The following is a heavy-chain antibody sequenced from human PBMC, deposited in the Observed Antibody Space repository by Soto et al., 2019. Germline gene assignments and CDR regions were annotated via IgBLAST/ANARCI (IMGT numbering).Heavy chain of an antibody. CDR2: ISGSGGST. J-gene: IGHJ4*02. CDR3: AIQANVDTAIITGY. D-gene: IGHD5-18*01. V-gene: IGHV3-23*01. Sequence: GVLRLSCTASGFTFISFGISWVRQATGKGLEWVSAISGSGGSTYYADSVKGRFTISRDNSKNTLYLQMNSLRAEDTAVYYCAIQANVDTAIITGYWGQGTMVTVSS. CDR1: GFTFISFG.